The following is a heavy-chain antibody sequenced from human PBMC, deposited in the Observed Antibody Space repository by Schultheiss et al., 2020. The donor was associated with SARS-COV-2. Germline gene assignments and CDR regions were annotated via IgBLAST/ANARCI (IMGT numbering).Heavy chain of an antibody. D-gene: IGHD2-2*01. CDR1: GYGFVNFW. J-gene: IGHJ5*02. CDR2: IYPGDSDT. Sequence: GGSLRLSCKGSGYGFVNFWIGWVRQMPGKGLEWMGIIYPGDSDTRYSPSFQGQVTISADKSISTAYLQWSSLKASDTAMYYCARHSRGHSSTSRIRLYPLYNWFDPWGQGTLVTVSS. CDR3: ARHSRGHSSTSRIRLYPLYNWFDP. V-gene: IGHV5-51*01.